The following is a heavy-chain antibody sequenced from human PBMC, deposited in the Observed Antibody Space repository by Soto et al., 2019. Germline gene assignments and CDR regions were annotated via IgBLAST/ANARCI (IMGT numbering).Heavy chain of an antibody. CDR1: RYSGTRNS. J-gene: IGHJ6*02. CDR2: IFSDSNT. Sequence: GLFLSHACRACRYSGTRNSPCYDRQTPGKGLESVSVIFSDSNTYYADSVKGRFTISRDNSKNTLYLQMDSLRVEDTAVYYCVRAKAGVTEWQVEYGVDVWGQGTTVTVSS. D-gene: IGHD6-19*01. V-gene: IGHV3-66*01. CDR3: VRAKAGVTEWQVEYGVDV.